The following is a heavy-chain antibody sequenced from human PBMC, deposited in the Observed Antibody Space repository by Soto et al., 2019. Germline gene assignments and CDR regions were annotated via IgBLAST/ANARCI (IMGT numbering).Heavy chain of an antibody. D-gene: IGHD3-3*01. V-gene: IGHV3-33*01. J-gene: IGHJ6*02. Sequence: VGSLRLSCAASGFTFSSYGMHWVRQAPGKGLEWVAVIWYDGSNKYYADSVKGRFTISRDNSKNTLYLQMNSLRAEDTAVYYCARDLPRITIFGVAPNPYGMDVWGQGTTVTVSS. CDR2: IWYDGSNK. CDR3: ARDLPRITIFGVAPNPYGMDV. CDR1: GFTFSSYG.